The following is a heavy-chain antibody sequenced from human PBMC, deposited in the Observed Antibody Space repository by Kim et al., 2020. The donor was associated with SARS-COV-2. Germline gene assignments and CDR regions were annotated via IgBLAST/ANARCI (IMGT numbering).Heavy chain of an antibody. CDR3: TRDELTEGYGFDV. Sequence: ASVKVSCKASGYTFTDYGLHWVRQAPGQRLEWMGWVNPENNNTKYSQKFQGRVTMTWVTSASTGFMELIGLKSEETALYFCTRDELTEGYGFDVWGQGTTVTVSS. CDR2: VNPENNNT. J-gene: IGHJ6*02. V-gene: IGHV1-3*01. D-gene: IGHD1-7*01. CDR1: GYTFTDYG.